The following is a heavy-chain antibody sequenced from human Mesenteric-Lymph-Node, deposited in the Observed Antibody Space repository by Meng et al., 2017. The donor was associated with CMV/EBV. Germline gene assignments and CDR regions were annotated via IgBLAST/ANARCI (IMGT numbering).Heavy chain of an antibody. V-gene: IGHV4-39*01. CDR2: VHHSGPT. CDR1: EYSLSNSTHY. Sequence: LHGPGPGMVKPLETLSPSSIVSEYSLSNSTHYWTWIRQPPGKGLEWIGSVHHSGPTYYNPSLKGRLTISVDTSANLFSLRLTTVTAADTATYYCARRGNYDSDYSEYWGQGTLVTVSS. D-gene: IGHD3-22*01. CDR3: ARRGNYDSDYSEY. J-gene: IGHJ4*02.